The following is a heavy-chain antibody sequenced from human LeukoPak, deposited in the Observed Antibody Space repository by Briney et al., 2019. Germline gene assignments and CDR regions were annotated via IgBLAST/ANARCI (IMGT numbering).Heavy chain of an antibody. CDR2: INHSGST. CDR1: GGSFSVYY. CDR3: ARGSRITIFGVVIIPTNNWFDP. V-gene: IGHV4-34*01. D-gene: IGHD3-3*01. Sequence: SETLSLTCAVYGGSFSVYYWSWIRQPPGKGLESIGEINHSGSTNYNPSLKSRVTISVDTSKNQFSLKLSSVTAADTAVYYCARGSRITIFGVVIIPTNNWFDPWGQGTLVTVSS. J-gene: IGHJ5*02.